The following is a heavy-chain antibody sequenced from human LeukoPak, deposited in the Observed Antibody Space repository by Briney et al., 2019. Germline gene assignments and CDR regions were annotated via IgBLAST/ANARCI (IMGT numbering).Heavy chain of an antibody. CDR3: TRLPYDFWSGYSTGVDY. V-gene: IGHV3-73*01. Sequence: HPGGSLKLSCAASGFTFSGSAMHWVRQASGKGLEWVGRIRSKTNSYATAYAASMKGRFTISRDDSKNTAYLQMNSLKTEDTAVYYRTRLPYDFWSGYSTGVDYWGQGTLVTVSS. D-gene: IGHD3-3*01. CDR1: GFTFSGSA. CDR2: IRSKTNSYAT. J-gene: IGHJ4*02.